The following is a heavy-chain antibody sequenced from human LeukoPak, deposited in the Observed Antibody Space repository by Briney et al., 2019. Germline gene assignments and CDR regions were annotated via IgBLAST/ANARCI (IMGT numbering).Heavy chain of an antibody. V-gene: IGHV3-49*04. D-gene: IGHD6-19*01. CDR2: IRSKAYGATT. Sequence: SGGSLRLSCTGFGFIFGDHAMSWVRQAPGKGLEWVGFIRSKAYGATTEYAASVKGRFTISRDDFKGIAYLQMNSLEIEDTAVYYCARGPILLWLHNGMDVWGQGTTVTVSS. CDR1: GFIFGDHA. J-gene: IGHJ6*02. CDR3: ARGPILLWLHNGMDV.